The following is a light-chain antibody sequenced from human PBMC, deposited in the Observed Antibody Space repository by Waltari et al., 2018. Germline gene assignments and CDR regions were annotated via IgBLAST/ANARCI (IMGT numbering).Light chain of an antibody. V-gene: IGKV1-5*01. CDR1: QGISRW. J-gene: IGKJ4*01. CDR2: DAS. Sequence: DIQMTQSPSTLSASVGDRVTITCRASQGISRWLAWYQQKPGKPHKVLIYDASSLESGVPSRFSGSGSETEFTLVISNLQPDDVATYYCQQYSGYSGIFGGGTKVEIK. CDR3: QQYSGYSGI.